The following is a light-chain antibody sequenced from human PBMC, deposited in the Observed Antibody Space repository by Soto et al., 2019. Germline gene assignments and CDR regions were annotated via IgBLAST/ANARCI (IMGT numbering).Light chain of an antibody. CDR1: QSVDNGY. CDR2: DAS. Sequence: EIVLTQSPGTLSLSPGERATLSWRAIQSVDNGYLAWYQQKPGQAPRLLIYDASRRATGIPDRFSGSGSGTDFTLTISRLEPEDFAVYYCQHSGDFRWTFGQGTKVDIK. V-gene: IGKV3-20*01. J-gene: IGKJ1*01. CDR3: QHSGDFRWT.